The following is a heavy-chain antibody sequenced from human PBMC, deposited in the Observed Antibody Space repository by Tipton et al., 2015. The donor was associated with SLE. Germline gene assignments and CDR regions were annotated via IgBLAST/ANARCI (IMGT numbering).Heavy chain of an antibody. J-gene: IGHJ6*03. Sequence: TLSLTCNVSGYSIRDGYYWGWIRQAPGKGLEWIGYIYYSGSTNYNPSLKSRVTISVDTSKNQFSLKLSSVTAADTAVYYCARGYHLPLGPYFYYYMDVWGKVTSVTVSS. CDR1: GYSIRDGYY. CDR3: ARGYHLPLGPYFYYYMDV. D-gene: IGHD2-2*01. CDR2: IYYSGST. V-gene: IGHV4-59*01.